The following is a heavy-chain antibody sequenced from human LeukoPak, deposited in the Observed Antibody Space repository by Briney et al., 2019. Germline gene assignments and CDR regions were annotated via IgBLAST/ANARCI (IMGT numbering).Heavy chain of an antibody. V-gene: IGHV4-34*01. D-gene: IGHD2-2*01. CDR2: IYHSEST. J-gene: IGHJ6*03. CDR1: GLSFNGYY. CDR3: ARGATRSPSRVPAYYYYMDV. Sequence: HPSETLSLTCAVYGLSFNGYYWIWLPQPPGKALEWWREIYHSESTSYNPSLKRRVTISVETSKNQFSLKLSSVTAADTAVYYCARGATRSPSRVPAYYYYMDVWGKGTTVTVSS.